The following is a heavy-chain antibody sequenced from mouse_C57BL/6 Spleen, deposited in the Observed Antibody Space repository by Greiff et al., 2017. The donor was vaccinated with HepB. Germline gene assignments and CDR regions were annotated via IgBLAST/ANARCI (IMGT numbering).Heavy chain of an antibody. CDR3: APFITTVVATFDY. V-gene: IGHV1-81*01. CDR1: GYTFTSYG. CDR2: IYPRSGNT. D-gene: IGHD1-1*01. Sequence: QVQLQQSGAELARPGASVKLSCKASGYTFTSYGISWVKQSTGQGLEWIGGIYPRSGNTYYNEKFKGKATLTADKSSSTAYMELRSLTSEDSAVYFCAPFITTVVATFDYWGQGTTLTVSS. J-gene: IGHJ2*01.